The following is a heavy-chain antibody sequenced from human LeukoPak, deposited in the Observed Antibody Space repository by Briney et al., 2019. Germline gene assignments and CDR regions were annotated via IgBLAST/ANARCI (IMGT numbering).Heavy chain of an antibody. CDR1: GGSINSYY. V-gene: IGHV4-4*07. D-gene: IGHD6-19*01. CDR3: VRETYSSRYNWVDP. J-gene: IGHJ5*02. CDR2: IYTSGIT. Sequence: SETLSLTCTVSGGSINSYYWSWIRQPAGKGLEWIGYIYTSGITKYNPSLKGRVTMSVDTSKNQFSLKVSSVTAADTAVYYCVRETYSSRYNWVDPWGQGTLVTVSS.